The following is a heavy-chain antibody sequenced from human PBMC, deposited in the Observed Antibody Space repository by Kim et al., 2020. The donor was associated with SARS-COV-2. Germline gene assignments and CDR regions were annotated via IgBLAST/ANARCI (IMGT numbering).Heavy chain of an antibody. CDR1: GFTFSSCG. Sequence: GGSLRLSCAASGFTFSSCGMHWVRQAPGKGLEWVAIIWSDGSNKHYADSVKGRFTISRDNSKNTLFLQMNSLRAEDTAVYYCARDPEHVTDFDLWGQGTLVTVSS. J-gene: IGHJ4*02. CDR3: ARDPEHVTDFDL. CDR2: IWSDGSNK. V-gene: IGHV3-33*01.